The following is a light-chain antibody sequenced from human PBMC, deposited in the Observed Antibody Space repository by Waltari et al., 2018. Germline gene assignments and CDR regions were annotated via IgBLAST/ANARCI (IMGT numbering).Light chain of an antibody. CDR3: TSYSSGRTPFV. V-gene: IGLV2-14*01. CDR1: SGDIGTYTY. Sequence: QSALTQPASVSGSPGQSLTISCTGTSGDIGTYTYVSWYQQHPGQATKLLIYEVRNRPSGVSSRFSGTKSGNTASLTISGLQAEDDANYYCTSYSSGRTPFVFGSGTKVTVL. CDR2: EVR. J-gene: IGLJ1*01.